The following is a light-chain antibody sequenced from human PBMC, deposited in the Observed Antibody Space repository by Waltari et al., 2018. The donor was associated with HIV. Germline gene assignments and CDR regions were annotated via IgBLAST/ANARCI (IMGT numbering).Light chain of an antibody. CDR1: QTVNNK. CDR3: QQSFSYPLT. J-gene: IGKJ3*01. Sequence: DIQMTQSPSSLSASVGDSVTINCRASQTVNNKLNWYQQKPGEAPKVVIYDASTLESGVPSRFRGGGSRTDFTLTITSLQLDDFATYFCQQSFSYPLTFGPGTKVDI. V-gene: IGKV1-39*01. CDR2: DAS.